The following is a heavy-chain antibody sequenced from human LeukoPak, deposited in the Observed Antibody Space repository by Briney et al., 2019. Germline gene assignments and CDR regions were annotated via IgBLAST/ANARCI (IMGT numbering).Heavy chain of an antibody. CDR1: GYTFTGYY. D-gene: IGHD3-10*01. CDR3: ARGPYGWGSYRGAATGSDY. Sequence: GASVKVSCKASGYTFTGYYMHWVRQAPGQGLEWMGWINPNSGGTNYAQKFQGRVTMTRDTSISTAYMELSRLRSDDTAVYYCARGPYGWGSYRGAATGSDYWGQGTLVTVSS. CDR2: INPNSGGT. J-gene: IGHJ4*02. V-gene: IGHV1-2*02.